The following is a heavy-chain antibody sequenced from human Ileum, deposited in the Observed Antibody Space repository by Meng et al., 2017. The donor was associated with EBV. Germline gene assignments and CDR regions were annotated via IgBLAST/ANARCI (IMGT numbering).Heavy chain of an antibody. V-gene: IGHV4-39*01. CDR2: IYYSGTT. J-gene: IGHJ4*02. CDR3: ARGYSSGWYYFDS. D-gene: IGHD6-19*01. CDR1: GVSIDRSSDN. Sequence: QRQLQESGPGLVKPSETLSLTCTVSGVSIDRSSDNWGWIRQSPGKGLEWMGNIYYSGTTYYNPSLKSRVTISVDTSKNQFSLKLSSVTAADTAVYYCARGYSSGWYYFDSWGQGTLVTVS.